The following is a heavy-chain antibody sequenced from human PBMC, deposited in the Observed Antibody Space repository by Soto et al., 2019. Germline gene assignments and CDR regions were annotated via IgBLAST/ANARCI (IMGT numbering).Heavy chain of an antibody. V-gene: IGHV2-5*02. Sequence: QITLKESGPTLVKPTQTLTLTCTFSGFSLSTSGVGVGWIRQPPGKALEWLALIYWDDDKRYSPSLKSRLTITTDTSKNQVVLTMTNMDPVDTATYYCAHARPYSNIVATIFDYWGQGTLVTVSS. CDR3: AHARPYSNIVATIFDY. CDR2: IYWDDDK. D-gene: IGHD5-12*01. CDR1: GFSLSTSGVG. J-gene: IGHJ4*02.